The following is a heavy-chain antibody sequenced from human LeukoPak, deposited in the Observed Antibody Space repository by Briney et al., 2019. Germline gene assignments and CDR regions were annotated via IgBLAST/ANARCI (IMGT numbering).Heavy chain of an antibody. V-gene: IGHV3-21*01. CDR3: ARQSSGIAATDKIDY. D-gene: IGHD6-13*01. Sequence: GGSLRLSCIASGFTVSSKYMSWVRQAPGKGLEWVSSFTSMSRTIYYADSVKGRFTISRDDAKKSLYLQMNSLRVEDTAIYYCARQSSGIAATDKIDYWGQGTLVTVSS. CDR1: GFTVSSKY. J-gene: IGHJ4*02. CDR2: FTSMSRTI.